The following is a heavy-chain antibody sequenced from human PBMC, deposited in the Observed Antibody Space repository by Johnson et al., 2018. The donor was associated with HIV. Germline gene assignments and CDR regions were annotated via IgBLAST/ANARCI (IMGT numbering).Heavy chain of an antibody. D-gene: IGHD3-16*01. CDR3: ARPLGPPLWHDAFDI. CDR1: GFTFSSHA. Sequence: QVQLVESGGGVVQPGRSLRLSCAASGFTFSSHAMHWVRQVPGQVLEWVAVISYDGITKYYADSAKGRFTIARDNSKHTLYRQMNSLRAEDTAVYYCARPLGPPLWHDAFDIWGQGTMVTVSS. J-gene: IGHJ3*02. CDR2: ISYDGITK. V-gene: IGHV3-30-3*01.